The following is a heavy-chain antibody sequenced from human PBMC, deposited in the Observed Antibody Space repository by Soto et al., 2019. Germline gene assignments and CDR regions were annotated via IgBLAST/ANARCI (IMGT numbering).Heavy chain of an antibody. J-gene: IGHJ5*02. CDR3: AKPPTFIVVVPAAIPDWFDP. CDR2: ISGSGGST. V-gene: IGHV3-23*01. Sequence: EVQLLESGGGLVQPGGCLRLSCAASGFTFSSYAMSWVRQAPGKGLEWVSAISGSGGSTYYADSVKGRFTISRDNSKNTLYLQMNSLRAEDTAVYYCAKPPTFIVVVPAAIPDWFDPWGQGTLVTVSS. D-gene: IGHD2-2*01. CDR1: GFTFSSYA.